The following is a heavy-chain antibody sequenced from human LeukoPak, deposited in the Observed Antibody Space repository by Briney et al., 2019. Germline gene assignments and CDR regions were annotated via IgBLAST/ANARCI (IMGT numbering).Heavy chain of an antibody. CDR1: GYTFTSYG. CDR3: AKDRGQPERWFDP. V-gene: IGHV1-18*01. CDR2: ISAYNGNT. D-gene: IGHD3-10*01. Sequence: ASVKVSCKASGYTFTSYGITWVRQAPGQGLEWMGWISAYNGNTNYAQKLQGRVTMTTDTSTTTAYMELRSLRSDDTAVYYCAKDRGQPERWFDPWGQGTLVTVSS. J-gene: IGHJ5*02.